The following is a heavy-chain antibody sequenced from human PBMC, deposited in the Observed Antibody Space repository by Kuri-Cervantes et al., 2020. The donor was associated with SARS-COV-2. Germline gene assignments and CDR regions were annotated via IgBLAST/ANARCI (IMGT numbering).Heavy chain of an antibody. D-gene: IGHD3-10*01. V-gene: IGHV4-59*08. CDR2: IYYSGST. CDR3: SSGGVYYYYYYMDV. Sequence: GSLRLSCSVSGGSISSHYWSWIRQPPGKGLEWIGYIYYSGSTNYNPPLKSRVTISVDTSKNQFSLTLSSVTAADTAVYYCSSGGVYYYYYYMDVWGKGTTVTVSS. CDR1: GGSISSHY. J-gene: IGHJ6*03.